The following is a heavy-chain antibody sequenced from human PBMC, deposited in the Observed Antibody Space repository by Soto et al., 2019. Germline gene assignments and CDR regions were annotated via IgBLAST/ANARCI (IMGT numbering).Heavy chain of an antibody. Sequence: GGSLRLSCAASGFTFSSYGMHWVRQAPGKGLEWVAVISYDGSNKYYADSVKGRFTISRDNSKNTLYLQMNSLRAEDTAVYYCAKNPPRAGHFDYWGQGTLVTVSS. J-gene: IGHJ4*02. CDR1: GFTFSSYG. V-gene: IGHV3-30*18. D-gene: IGHD6-13*01. CDR2: ISYDGSNK. CDR3: AKNPPRAGHFDY.